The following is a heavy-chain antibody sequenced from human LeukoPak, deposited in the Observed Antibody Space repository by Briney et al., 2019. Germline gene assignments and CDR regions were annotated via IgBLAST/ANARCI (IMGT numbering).Heavy chain of an antibody. J-gene: IGHJ4*02. CDR1: GYTFTTYA. V-gene: IGHV7-4-1*02. Sequence: ASVKVSCKASGYTFTTYAIHWVRQAPGQGLEWMGWINTNTRNPAYAQGFTGRFVFSLDTSVSTAYLQISSLKAEDTAVYYCARSNPGAPLDYWGQGTLVTVSS. CDR2: INTNTRNP. D-gene: IGHD1-26*01. CDR3: ARSNPGAPLDY.